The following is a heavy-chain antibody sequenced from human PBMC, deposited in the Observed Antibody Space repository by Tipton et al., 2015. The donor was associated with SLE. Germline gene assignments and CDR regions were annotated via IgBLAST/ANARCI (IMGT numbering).Heavy chain of an antibody. Sequence: TLSLTCTVSGGSISSSSYYWGWIRQPPGKGLEWIGSIYYSGSTYYNPSLKSRVTISVDTSKNQFSLKLSSVTAADTAVYYCARVSGDYDFWSGYPHWGQGTLVTVSS. CDR3: ARVSGDYDFWSGYPH. D-gene: IGHD3-3*01. J-gene: IGHJ4*02. CDR1: GGSISSSSYY. V-gene: IGHV4-39*01. CDR2: IYYSGST.